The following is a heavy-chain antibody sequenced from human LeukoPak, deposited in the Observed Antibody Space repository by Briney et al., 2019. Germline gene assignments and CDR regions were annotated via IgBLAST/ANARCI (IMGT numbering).Heavy chain of an antibody. Sequence: GGSLRLSCAASGFTFSSYGMNWVRQAPGKGLGWVSSISSSSTSIYYADSVKGRFTISRDNAKNSLYLQMNSLRAEDTAVYYCARVPNIVGGSGMDVWGKGTTVTVSS. CDR2: ISSSSTSI. CDR1: GFTFSSYG. D-gene: IGHD2-15*01. CDR3: ARVPNIVGGSGMDV. V-gene: IGHV3-21*01. J-gene: IGHJ6*04.